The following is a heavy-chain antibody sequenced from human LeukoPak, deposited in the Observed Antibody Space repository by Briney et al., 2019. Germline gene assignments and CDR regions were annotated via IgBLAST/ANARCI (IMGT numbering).Heavy chain of an antibody. D-gene: IGHD3-10*01. CDR3: ARVRYYYGSGSYSDY. J-gene: IGHJ4*02. CDR2: IYYSGNT. V-gene: IGHV4-61*01. Sequence: SETLSLTCTVSGGSVSSGSYYWSWIRQPPGKGLEWIGYIYYSGNTNYNPSLKSRVTISVDTSKNQFSLKLNSVTAADTAVYYCARVRYYYGSGSYSDYWGQRTLVTVSS. CDR1: GGSVSSGSYY.